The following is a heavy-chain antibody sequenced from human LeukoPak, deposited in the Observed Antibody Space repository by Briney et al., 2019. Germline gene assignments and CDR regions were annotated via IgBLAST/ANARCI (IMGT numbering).Heavy chain of an antibody. Sequence: GGSLRLSCAASGFTFSSYWMSWVRQAPGKGLEWVAYIKQDGSEKYYVDSVKGRFTISRDNAKNSLYLQMNSLRAEDTAVYYCARGRYCSSTSCYISRAFDYWGQGTLVTVSS. CDR3: ARGRYCSSTSCYISRAFDY. CDR1: GFTFSSYW. J-gene: IGHJ4*02. CDR2: IKQDGSEK. V-gene: IGHV3-7*01. D-gene: IGHD2-2*02.